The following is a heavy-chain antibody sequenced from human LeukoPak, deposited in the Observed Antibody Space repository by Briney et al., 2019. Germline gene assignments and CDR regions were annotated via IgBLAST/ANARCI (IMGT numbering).Heavy chain of an antibody. Sequence: GGSLRLSCAASGFTVSSRYMNWVRQAPGKGLEWVSVIYNCGTTYYADSVKGRITISRDNSKNTLYLQMNSLRAEDTAVYYCAKAGNAYNWNPFDRWGQGILVTVSS. J-gene: IGHJ4*02. V-gene: IGHV3-66*03. D-gene: IGHD1-20*01. CDR2: IYNCGTT. CDR1: GFTVSSRY. CDR3: AKAGNAYNWNPFDR.